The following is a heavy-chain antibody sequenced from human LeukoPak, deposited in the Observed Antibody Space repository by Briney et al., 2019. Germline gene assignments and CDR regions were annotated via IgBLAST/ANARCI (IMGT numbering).Heavy chain of an antibody. J-gene: IGHJ4*02. V-gene: IGHV1-46*01. Sequence: ASVKVSCKASGYTFTSYYMHWVRQAPGQGLEWMGIINPSGGSTSYAQKFQGRVTMTRDTSIVYMELSSLRSADTAVYYCARSHGSGSYYNLNDYWGQGALVTVSS. CDR3: ARSHGSGSYYNLNDY. CDR2: INPSGGST. CDR1: GYTFTSYY. D-gene: IGHD3-10*01.